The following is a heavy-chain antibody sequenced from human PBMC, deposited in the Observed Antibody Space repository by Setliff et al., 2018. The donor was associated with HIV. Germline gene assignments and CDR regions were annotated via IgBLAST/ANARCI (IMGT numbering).Heavy chain of an antibody. CDR3: TRVTVGVITRGSFDY. D-gene: IGHD3-10*01. Sequence: GSLRLSCVAPGLTFNRYWMSWVRQVPGKGLEWVSNTKYDGSESYYVDSVKGRFIAYLQINSLKTEDTAVYYCTRVTVGVITRGSFDYWGQGTLVTV. CDR2: TKYDGSES. J-gene: IGHJ4*02. CDR1: GLTFNRYW. V-gene: IGHV3-7*03.